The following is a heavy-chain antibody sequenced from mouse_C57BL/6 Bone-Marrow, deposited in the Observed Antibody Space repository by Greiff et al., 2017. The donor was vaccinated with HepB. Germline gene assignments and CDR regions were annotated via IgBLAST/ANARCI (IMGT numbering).Heavy chain of an antibody. J-gene: IGHJ4*01. CDR1: GFTFSSYG. V-gene: IGHV5-6*01. Sequence: EVQGVESGGDLVKPGGSLKLSCAASGFTFSSYGMSWVRQTPDKRLEWVATISSGGGYTYYPESVKGRFTISRDNAKNTLYLQMSSLKSEDTAMYYCARRRQLRMDYWGQGTSVTVSS. D-gene: IGHD3-2*02. CDR3: ARRRQLRMDY. CDR2: ISSGGGYT.